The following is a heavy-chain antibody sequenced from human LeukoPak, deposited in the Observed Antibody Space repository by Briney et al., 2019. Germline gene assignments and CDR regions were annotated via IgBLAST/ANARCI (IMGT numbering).Heavy chain of an antibody. Sequence: EASVKVSCKTSGYTFITYGISWVRQAPGQGHERMGWISAYNGNTNYAQKLQGRVTMTSDTSTTTAYMELRSLRSDDTAVYYCARDGDSGGWYGGYFDSWGQGTLVTVSS. CDR1: GYTFITYG. CDR3: ARDGDSGGWYGGYFDS. V-gene: IGHV1-18*01. D-gene: IGHD6-19*01. CDR2: ISAYNGNT. J-gene: IGHJ4*02.